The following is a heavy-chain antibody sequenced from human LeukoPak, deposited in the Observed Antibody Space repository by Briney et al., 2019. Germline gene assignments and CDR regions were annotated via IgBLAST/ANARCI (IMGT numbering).Heavy chain of an antibody. CDR3: ARERYFDY. V-gene: IGHV3-23*01. Sequence: GGSLRLSCAASGFSFNTCAMSWVRQAPGKGLEWVSTISGGGRSTDYADSVKGQFTISRDNSKNTLYLQMNSLRAEDTAVYYCARERYFDYWGQGTPVTVSS. J-gene: IGHJ4*02. CDR2: ISGGGRST. CDR1: GFSFNTCA.